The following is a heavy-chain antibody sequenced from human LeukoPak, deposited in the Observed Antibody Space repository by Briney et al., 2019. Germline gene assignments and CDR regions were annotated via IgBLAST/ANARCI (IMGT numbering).Heavy chain of an antibody. D-gene: IGHD2-8*01. CDR3: ARQRYCTNDVCYYSTPYFDY. V-gene: IGHV4-38-2*01. J-gene: IGHJ4*02. CDR2: IYHSGST. Sequence: SETLSLTCAVSGYSISSGYYWGWIRQPPGKGLEWIGSIYHSGSTYYNPSLKSRVTISVDTSKNQFSLKLSSVTAADTAVYYCARQRYCTNDVCYYSTPYFDYWGQGTLVTVSS. CDR1: GYSISSGYY.